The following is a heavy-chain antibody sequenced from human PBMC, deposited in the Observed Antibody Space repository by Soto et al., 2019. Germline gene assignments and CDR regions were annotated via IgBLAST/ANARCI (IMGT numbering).Heavy chain of an antibody. CDR1: GFSLATNGVG. V-gene: IGHV2-5*01. Sequence: QITLKESGPTLVEPTQTLTLICTFSGFSLATNGVGVGWIRQPPGKALEWLALIYWNDDKRYSPFLKSRLTITKDTSKNQVVLTMTIMDPVDTATYYCAHEGAMVPRWFNPWGQGTLVTVSS. CDR2: IYWNDDK. CDR3: AHEGAMVPRWFNP. J-gene: IGHJ5*02. D-gene: IGHD5-18*01.